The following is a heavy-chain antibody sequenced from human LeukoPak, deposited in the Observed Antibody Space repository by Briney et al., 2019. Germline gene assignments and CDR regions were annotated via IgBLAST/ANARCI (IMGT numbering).Heavy chain of an antibody. Sequence: NPGGSLRLSCAASGFTFSSYWMHWVRQSPGKGLVWVSRINSDGSSTSYADSVKGRFTISRDNAKNTLYLQMNRLRAEDTAVYYCERVRGYSYAYGYWGQGTLVTVSS. CDR3: ERVRGYSYAYGY. V-gene: IGHV3-74*01. CDR1: GFTFSSYW. D-gene: IGHD5-18*01. CDR2: INSDGSST. J-gene: IGHJ4*02.